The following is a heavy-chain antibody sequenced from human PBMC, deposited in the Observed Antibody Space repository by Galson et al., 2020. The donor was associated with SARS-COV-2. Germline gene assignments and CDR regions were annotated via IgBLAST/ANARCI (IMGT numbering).Heavy chain of an antibody. V-gene: IGHV1-2*02. Sequence: ASVKVSCKASGYTFTGYYMHWVRQAPGQGLEWMGWINPNSGGTNYQGRVTMTRDTSISTAYMELSRLRSDDTAVYYCASLGSSSWHGAFDIWGQGTMVTVSS. CDR3: ASLGSSSWHGAFDI. CDR1: GYTFTGYY. J-gene: IGHJ3*02. CDR2: INPNSGGT. D-gene: IGHD6-13*01.